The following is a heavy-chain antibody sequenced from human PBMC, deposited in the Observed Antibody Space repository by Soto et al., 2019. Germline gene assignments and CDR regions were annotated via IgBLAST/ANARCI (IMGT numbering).Heavy chain of an antibody. CDR2: INHSGST. D-gene: IGHD6-19*01. V-gene: IGHV4-34*01. J-gene: IGHJ4*02. Sequence: QVQLQQWGAGLLKPSETLSLTCAVYGGSFSGYYWSWIRQPPGKGLEWIGEINHSGSTNYNPSLKRRVTISVDTSKNQFSLKLSSVTAADTAVYYCARRRGYSSGWYSIDYWGQGTLVTVSS. CDR1: GGSFSGYY. CDR3: ARRRGYSSGWYSIDY.